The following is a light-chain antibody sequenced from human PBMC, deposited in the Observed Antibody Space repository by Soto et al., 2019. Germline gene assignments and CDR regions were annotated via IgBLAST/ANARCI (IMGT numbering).Light chain of an antibody. J-gene: IGKJ1*01. CDR3: QQSYSTPRT. CDR1: QSISSY. V-gene: IGKV1-39*01. CDR2: AAS. Sequence: DLQMTQSPSSLSASEGDRVTITCRASQSISSYLNWYQQKPGKAPKLLIYAASSLQSGVPSRFSGTGSGTDFSLTISSLQPVDFATYYCQQSYSTPRTFGQGTKVEIK.